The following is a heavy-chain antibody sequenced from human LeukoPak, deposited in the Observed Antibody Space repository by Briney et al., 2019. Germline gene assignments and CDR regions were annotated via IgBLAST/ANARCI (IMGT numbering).Heavy chain of an antibody. D-gene: IGHD2-2*01. CDR1: GGSFSGYY. Sequence: SETLSLTCAVYGGSFSGYYWSWIRQPPGKGLEWIGEINHSGSTNYNPSLKSRVTISVGTSKNQFSLKLSSFTAADTAVYYCARDIVVVPAAIRGRWFDPWGQGTLVTVSS. V-gene: IGHV4-34*01. CDR3: ARDIVVVPAAIRGRWFDP. CDR2: INHSGST. J-gene: IGHJ5*02.